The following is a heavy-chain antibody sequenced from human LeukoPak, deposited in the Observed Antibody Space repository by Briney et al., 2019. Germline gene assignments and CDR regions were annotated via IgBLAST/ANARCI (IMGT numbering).Heavy chain of an antibody. D-gene: IGHD3-22*01. CDR2: INHNGNVN. CDR3: ARDRVVITPLLGMDV. J-gene: IGHJ6*02. CDR1: GFTFSSYW. V-gene: IGHV3-7*01. Sequence: GGSLRLSCAASGFTFSSYWMNWARQAPGKGLEWVASINHNGNVNYYVDSVKGRFTISRDNSKNTLYLQMNSLRAEDTAVYYCARDRVVITPLLGMDVWGQGTTVTVSS.